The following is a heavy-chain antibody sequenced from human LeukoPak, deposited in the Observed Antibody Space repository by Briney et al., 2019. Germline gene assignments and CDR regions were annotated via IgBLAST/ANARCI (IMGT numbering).Heavy chain of an antibody. J-gene: IGHJ3*02. CDR1: GFTFSSYS. V-gene: IGHV3-21*01. Sequence: SGGSLRLSCAASGFTFSSYSMNWVRQAPGKGLEWVSSISSGSSFIYYADSVKGRFTISRDNAKNSLYLQMNSLRAEDTAVYYCARDSGSPQDAFDIWGRGTMVTVSS. CDR2: ISSGSSFI. D-gene: IGHD6-13*01. CDR3: ARDSGSPQDAFDI.